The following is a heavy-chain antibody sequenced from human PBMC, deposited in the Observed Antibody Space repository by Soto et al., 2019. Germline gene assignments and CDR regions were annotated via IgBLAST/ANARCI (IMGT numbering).Heavy chain of an antibody. CDR3: AHSPPPTVTTSAEYFQH. D-gene: IGHD4-17*01. V-gene: IGHV2-5*02. CDR1: GFSLTTSGVG. J-gene: IGHJ1*01. Sequence: QITLKESGPTLVKPTQTLTLTCTFSGFSLTTSGVGVNWIRQPPGKALEWLALIYWDDDKRYSPSLKSRLTITKDTSKNQVVLTMTNMDPVDTATYYCAHSPPPTVTTSAEYFQHWGQGTLVTVSS. CDR2: IYWDDDK.